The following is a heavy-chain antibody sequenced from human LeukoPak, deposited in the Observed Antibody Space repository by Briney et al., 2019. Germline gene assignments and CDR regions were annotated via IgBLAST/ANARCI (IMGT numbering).Heavy chain of an antibody. CDR3: TTENYYDSSGYHDY. Sequence: GGSLRLSCAPSGFSFRNAWMSWVCAAPGTGLERVGRIKSKTDGGTTDYAALVKGRFTISRDDSKNTLYLQMNSLKTEDTAVYYGTTENYYDSSGYHDYWGQGTLVTVSS. V-gene: IGHV3-15*01. CDR1: GFSFRNAW. CDR2: IKSKTDGGTT. D-gene: IGHD3-22*01. J-gene: IGHJ4*02.